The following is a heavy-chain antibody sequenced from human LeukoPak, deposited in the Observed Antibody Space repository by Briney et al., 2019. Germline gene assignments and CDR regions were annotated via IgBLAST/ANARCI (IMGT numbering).Heavy chain of an antibody. D-gene: IGHD3-22*01. J-gene: IGHJ4*02. V-gene: IGHV3-23*01. Sequence: PGGSLRLSCAASGFTFSSYAMSWVRQAPGKGLEWVSAISGSGGSTYYADSVKGRFTISRDNSKNTLYLQMNSLRAEDTAVYYCAKEAMYYYDSSGYSHFDYWGQGTLVTVSA. CDR2: ISGSGGST. CDR1: GFTFSSYA. CDR3: AKEAMYYYDSSGYSHFDY.